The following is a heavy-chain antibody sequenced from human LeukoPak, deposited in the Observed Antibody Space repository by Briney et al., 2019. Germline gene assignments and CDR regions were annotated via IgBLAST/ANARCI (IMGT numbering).Heavy chain of an antibody. V-gene: IGHV3-21*01. J-gene: IGHJ4*02. Sequence: PGGSLRLSCAASGFTFSSHDVNWVRQAPGKGLEWVSSITTATSSYIYYADSVKGRFTISRDDAKSSLYLQMDSLRAEDTAVYYCARDYGGPHYFDYWGQGTLVTVSS. CDR1: GFTFSSHD. CDR2: ITTATSSYI. CDR3: ARDYGGPHYFDY. D-gene: IGHD2-15*01.